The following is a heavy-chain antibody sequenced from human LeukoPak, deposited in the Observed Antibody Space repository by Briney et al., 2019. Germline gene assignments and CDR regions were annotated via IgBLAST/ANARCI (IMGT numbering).Heavy chain of an antibody. Sequence: GGSLRLSCAASGFTFSSYGMHWVRQAPGKGLEWVVIIWYDGSNKYYADSVKGRFTISRDNSKNTLYLQMNSLRAEDTAVYYCARDGGRWLQFRHCYFDLWGRGTLVTVSS. CDR1: GFTFSSYG. D-gene: IGHD5-24*01. CDR3: ARDGGRWLQFRHCYFDL. CDR2: IWYDGSNK. J-gene: IGHJ2*01. V-gene: IGHV3-33*01.